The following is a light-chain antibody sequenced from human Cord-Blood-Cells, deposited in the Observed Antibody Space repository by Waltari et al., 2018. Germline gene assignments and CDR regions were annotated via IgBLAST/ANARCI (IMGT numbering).Light chain of an antibody. Sequence: EMVLRQSPGTLPLSPGERATLPCRASLSVSSSYLAWYQQQPGQAPRLLIYCASSRATGIPDRFSGSGSGTDFSLTISRLEPEDFAVYYCQQYGSSPPYTFGQGTKLEIK. J-gene: IGKJ2*01. CDR1: LSVSSSY. V-gene: IGKV3-20*01. CDR2: CAS. CDR3: QQYGSSPPYT.